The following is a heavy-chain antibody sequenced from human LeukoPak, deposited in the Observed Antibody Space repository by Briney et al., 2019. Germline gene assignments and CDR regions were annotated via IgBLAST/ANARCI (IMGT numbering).Heavy chain of an antibody. D-gene: IGHD1-26*01. CDR3: ASVGASSRYFDY. J-gene: IGHJ4*02. CDR1: GGSISGQY. CDR2: VSYSGST. Sequence: SETLSLTCTVSGGSISGQYWSWIRQPPGKGLEWIGFVSYSGSTNYNPSLNGRVTISLDTSKNQFSLRLNSVTAADTAVYYCASVGASSRYFDYWGQGTLVTVSS. V-gene: IGHV4-59*11.